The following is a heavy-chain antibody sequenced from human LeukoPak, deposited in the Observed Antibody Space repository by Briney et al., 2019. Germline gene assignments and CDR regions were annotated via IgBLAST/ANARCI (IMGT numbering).Heavy chain of an antibody. CDR1: GFTFSSYA. D-gene: IGHD6-19*01. Sequence: GGSLRLSCAASGFTFSSYAMSWVRQAPGKGLEWVSAISGSGGSTYYADSVKGRFTISRDNSKNTLYLQMNSLRAEDTAVYYCAKVLKAVAGRSYYYGMDVWGQGTTVTVSS. CDR2: ISGSGGST. V-gene: IGHV3-23*01. J-gene: IGHJ6*02. CDR3: AKVLKAVAGRSYYYGMDV.